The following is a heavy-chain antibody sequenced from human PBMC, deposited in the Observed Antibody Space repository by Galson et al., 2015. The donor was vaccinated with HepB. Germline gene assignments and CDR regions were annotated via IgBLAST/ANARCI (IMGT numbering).Heavy chain of an antibody. CDR3: ARGAAAGTDYYHYGLDV. J-gene: IGHJ6*02. Sequence: SLRLSCAASGFSFSSYAMHWVRQAPGKGLEWVAVISYDGSNKYYADSVKGRFTISRDNSKNTLFLQMNSLRAEDTAVYYCARGAAAGTDYYHYGLDVWGQGTTVTVSS. CDR1: GFSFSSYA. V-gene: IGHV3-30*04. CDR2: ISYDGSNK. D-gene: IGHD6-13*01.